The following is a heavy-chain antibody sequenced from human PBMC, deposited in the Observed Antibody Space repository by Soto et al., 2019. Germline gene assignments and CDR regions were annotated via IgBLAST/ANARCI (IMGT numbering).Heavy chain of an antibody. CDR1: GFTFSSYA. D-gene: IGHD3-10*01. V-gene: IGHV3-23*01. CDR2: IRGSGGST. J-gene: IGHJ6*02. CDR3: AKERTYYYGSGSYHHYGMDV. Sequence: EVQLLESGGGLVQPGGSLRLSCAASGFTFSSYAMSWVRQAPGKGLEWVSSIRGSGGSTQYADSVKGRFTISRDNSKNTLYLQMNSLSAEDTAVYYCAKERTYYYGSGSYHHYGMDVWGQGTTVTVSS.